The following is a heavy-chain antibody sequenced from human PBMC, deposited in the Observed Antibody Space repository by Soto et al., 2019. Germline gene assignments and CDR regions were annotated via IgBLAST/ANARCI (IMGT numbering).Heavy chain of an antibody. CDR2: IIPILGIA. V-gene: IGHV1-69*02. CDR1: GGTFSSYT. Sequence: QVQLVQSGAEVKKPGSSVKVSCKASGGTFSSYTISWVRQAPGQGLEWMGRIIPILGIANYAQKFQGRVTITADKSTSTAYMELSSLRSEDTAVYYCARRTNSSGWRAWFDPWGQGTLVTVSS. CDR3: ARRTNSSGWRAWFDP. J-gene: IGHJ5*02. D-gene: IGHD6-19*01.